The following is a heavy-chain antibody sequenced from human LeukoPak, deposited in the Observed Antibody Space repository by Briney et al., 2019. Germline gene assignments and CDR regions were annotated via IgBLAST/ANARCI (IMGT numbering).Heavy chain of an antibody. CDR2: IYYSGST. J-gene: IGHJ4*02. D-gene: IGHD3-3*01. Sequence: PSETLSLTCTVSGGSISSGGYYWSWIRQHPGKGLEWIGYIYYSGSTYYNPSLKSRVTMSVDTSKKQFSLKLSSVTAADTAVYYCAREWGTIFGVIIEPFDYWGRGTLVTVSS. V-gene: IGHV4-31*03. CDR1: GGSISSGGYY. CDR3: AREWGTIFGVIIEPFDY.